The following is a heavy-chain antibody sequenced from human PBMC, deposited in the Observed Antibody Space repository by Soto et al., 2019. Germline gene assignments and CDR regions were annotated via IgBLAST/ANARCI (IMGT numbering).Heavy chain of an antibody. CDR2: ISGSGGST. CDR1: GFTFSSYA. J-gene: IGHJ6*02. D-gene: IGHD2-2*03. CDR3: AKEHRSGYCSSTSCYEYYGMDV. Sequence: GGSLRLSCAASGFTFSSYAMSWVRQAPGKGLEWVSAISGSGGSTYYADSVKGRFTISRDNSKNTLYLQMNSLRAEDTAVYYCAKEHRSGYCSSTSCYEYYGMDVWGQGTTVTVSS. V-gene: IGHV3-23*01.